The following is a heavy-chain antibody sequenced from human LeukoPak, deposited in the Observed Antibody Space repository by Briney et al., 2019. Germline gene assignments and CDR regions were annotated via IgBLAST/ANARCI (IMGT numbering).Heavy chain of an antibody. J-gene: IGHJ4*02. D-gene: IGHD1-26*01. CDR1: GGTFSSYA. CDR3: ARGSRGSYFWSGFWDY. V-gene: IGHV1-69*06. CDR2: IIPIFGTA. Sequence: GASVKVSCKASGGTFSSYAISWVRQAPGQGLEWMGGIIPIFGTANYAQKFQGRVTITADKSTSTAYMELSSLRSEDTAVYYCARGSRGSYFWSGFWDYWGQGTLVTVSS.